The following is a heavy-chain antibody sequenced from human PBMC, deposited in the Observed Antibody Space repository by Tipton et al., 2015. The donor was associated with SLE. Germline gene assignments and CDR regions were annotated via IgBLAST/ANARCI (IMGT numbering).Heavy chain of an antibody. CDR3: ARSTDQNWFDP. D-gene: IGHD2-2*01. Sequence: TLSLTCTATGDSVTSSGYYWSWIRQHPGKGLEWIGFISYDGRTKYNPSLKSRVTISLDTSKTQFFLRLSSVTAADTAVYYCARSTDQNWFDPWGQGTLVTVSS. CDR1: GDSVTSSGYY. J-gene: IGHJ5*02. CDR2: ISYDGRT. V-gene: IGHV4-31*03.